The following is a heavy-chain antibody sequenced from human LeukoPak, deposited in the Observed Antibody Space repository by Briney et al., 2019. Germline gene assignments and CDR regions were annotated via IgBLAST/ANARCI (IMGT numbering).Heavy chain of an antibody. J-gene: IGHJ2*01. V-gene: IGHV3-23*01. CDR3: AKPVRIATGYFDL. D-gene: IGHD1-26*01. CDR2: ISGSGGST. Sequence: GGSLRLSCAASGFTFSSYAMSWVRQAPGKGLEWVSAISGSGGSTYYADSVKGRFAISRDNSKNTLYLQMNSLRAEDTAVYYCAKPVRIATGYFDLWGRGTLVTVSS. CDR1: GFTFSSYA.